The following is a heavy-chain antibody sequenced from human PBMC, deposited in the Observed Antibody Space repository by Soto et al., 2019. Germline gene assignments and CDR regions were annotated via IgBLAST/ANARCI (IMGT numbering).Heavy chain of an antibody. CDR3: ARAATMVRETNNWFGP. J-gene: IGHJ5*02. D-gene: IGHD3-10*01. CDR1: GYTFTSYG. V-gene: IGHV1-18*01. Sequence: GASVKVSCKASGYTFTSYGISWVRQAPGQGLEWMGWISAYNGNTNYAQKLQGRVTMTTDTSTSTAYMELRSLRSADTAVYYCARAATMVRETNNWFGPWGQGTLVTVSS. CDR2: ISAYNGNT.